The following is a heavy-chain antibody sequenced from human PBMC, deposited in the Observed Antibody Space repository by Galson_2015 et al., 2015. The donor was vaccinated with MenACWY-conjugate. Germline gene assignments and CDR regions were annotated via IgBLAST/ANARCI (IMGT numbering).Heavy chain of an antibody. D-gene: IGHD1-26*01. CDR3: VRSYSGSSGLDY. Sequence: ETLSLTCTVSGGSIRSGNYYWGWIRQPPGKGLEWVGSIYYSGSTYYNPSLKSRVTMSVDTSKNQFSLKLSSVTAADTAVYYCVRSYSGSSGLDYWGQGTLVTVSS. V-gene: IGHV4-39*07. J-gene: IGHJ4*02. CDR2: IYYSGST. CDR1: GGSIRSGNYY.